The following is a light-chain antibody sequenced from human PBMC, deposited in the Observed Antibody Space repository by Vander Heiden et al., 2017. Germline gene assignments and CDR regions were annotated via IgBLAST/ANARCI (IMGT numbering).Light chain of an antibody. Sequence: DIQMTQSPSTLSASVGDRVTITCRASQSISSWLAWYQQKPGKAPKLLIYKASSLESGVPSMFSGSGSGTEFTLTISSLQPDDFATYYCQQYNSYSGTFGQGTKLEIK. CDR3: QQYNSYSGT. V-gene: IGKV1-5*03. CDR2: KAS. CDR1: QSISSW. J-gene: IGKJ2*02.